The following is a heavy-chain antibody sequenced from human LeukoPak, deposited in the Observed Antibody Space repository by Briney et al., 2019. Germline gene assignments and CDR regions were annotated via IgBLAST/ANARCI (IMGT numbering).Heavy chain of an antibody. V-gene: IGHV3-21*01. CDR1: GFTFSSYS. CDR3: AGERGWSNFDY. J-gene: IGHJ4*02. Sequence: GGSLRLSCAASGFTFSSYSMNWVRQAPGKGLEWVSSISSSSSYIYYADSVKGRFTISRDNAKNSLYLQMNSLRAEDTAVYYCAGERGWSNFDYWGQGTLVTVSS. CDR2: ISSSSSYI. D-gene: IGHD6-19*01.